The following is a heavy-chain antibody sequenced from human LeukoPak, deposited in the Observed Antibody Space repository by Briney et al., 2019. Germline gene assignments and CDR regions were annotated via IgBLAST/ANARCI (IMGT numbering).Heavy chain of an antibody. CDR3: ARENSPEGSLYWYFDL. D-gene: IGHD2-21*01. CDR1: GGSISSYY. Sequence: SETLSLTCTVSGGSISSYYWSWIRQPPGKGLEWIGYIYYSGSTNYNPSLKSRVTISVDTSKNQFYLKLSSVTAADTAVYYCARENSPEGSLYWYFDLWGRGTLVTVSS. J-gene: IGHJ2*01. CDR2: IYYSGST. V-gene: IGHV4-59*01.